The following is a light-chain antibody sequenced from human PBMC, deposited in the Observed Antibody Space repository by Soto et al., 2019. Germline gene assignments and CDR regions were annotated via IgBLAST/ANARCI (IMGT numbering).Light chain of an antibody. CDR1: QSISNY. J-gene: IGKJ4*01. CDR2: DAS. V-gene: IGKV1-33*01. CDR3: QQHDNSHRLT. Sequence: DIQMTQSPSSLSASVGDRVTITCQASQSISNYLNWYQQKPGKAPKLLIYDASNLETGVPSRFSGSGSGTDFTITISSLQPADVAAYYCQQHDNSHRLTFGRGTKVDIK.